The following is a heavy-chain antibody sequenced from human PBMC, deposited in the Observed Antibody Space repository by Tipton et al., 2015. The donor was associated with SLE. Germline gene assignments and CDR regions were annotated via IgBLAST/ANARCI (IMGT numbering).Heavy chain of an antibody. CDR3: ARIGYHLWYFDL. V-gene: IGHV4-4*07. CDR1: GDSISHYY. J-gene: IGHJ2*01. Sequence: TLSLTCTVSGDSISHYYWSWIRQPAGMGLEWIGRVYTSGSTNYNPSLKTRVTMSVDTSKHQFSLNLSSVTAADTAVYYCARIGYHLWYFDLWGRGTLVTVSS. CDR2: VYTSGST. D-gene: IGHD5-18*01.